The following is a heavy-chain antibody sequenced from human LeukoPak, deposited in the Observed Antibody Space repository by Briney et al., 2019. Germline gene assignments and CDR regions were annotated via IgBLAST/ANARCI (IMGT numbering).Heavy chain of an antibody. V-gene: IGHV3-74*01. J-gene: IGHJ3*02. D-gene: IGHD4-23*01. CDR2: INGDGSIT. CDR1: GFIFSRYW. Sequence: QPGGSLRLSCAASGFIFSRYWMYWVRQEPGKGLEWVSGINGDGSITIYADSVRGRFTVSRDNSRNTLALQMNSLRAEDTAVYYCAGSPTVDAAFDIWGQGTMVTVSS. CDR3: AGSPTVDAAFDI.